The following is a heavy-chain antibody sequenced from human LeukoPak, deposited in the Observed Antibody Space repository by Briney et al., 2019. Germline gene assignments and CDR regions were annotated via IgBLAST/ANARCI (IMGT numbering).Heavy chain of an antibody. J-gene: IGHJ4*02. D-gene: IGHD6-19*01. V-gene: IGHV4-34*01. CDR3: ARGRPSIAVATTGIDY. CDR2: VTHTGST. CDR1: GGSFSTYY. Sequence: SETLSLTCAVYGGSFSTYYWSWIRQPPGKGLEWIGEVTHTGSTNYKPSLKSRVTISVDTSKNHLSLKLSSVTAADTAVYYCARGRPSIAVATTGIDYWGQGTLVTVSS.